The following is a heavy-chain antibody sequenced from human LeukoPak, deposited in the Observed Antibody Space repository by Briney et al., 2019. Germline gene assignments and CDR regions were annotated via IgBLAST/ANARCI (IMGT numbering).Heavy chain of an antibody. Sequence: PSGTLSLTCAVSGGSISSGNWWSWVRQPPGKGLEWIGEIYHSGSTNYNPSLKSRVTISVDKSKNQFSLKLCSVTAADTAVYYCARVTPPELTYYFDYWGQGTLVTVSS. D-gene: IGHD2-21*02. CDR1: GGSISSGNW. J-gene: IGHJ4*02. V-gene: IGHV4-4*02. CDR2: IYHSGST. CDR3: ARVTPPELTYYFDY.